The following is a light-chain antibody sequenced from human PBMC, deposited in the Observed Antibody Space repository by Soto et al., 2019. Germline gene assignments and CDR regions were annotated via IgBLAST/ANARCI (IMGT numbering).Light chain of an antibody. CDR2: DVS. V-gene: IGLV2-14*03. J-gene: IGLJ2*01. CDR3: SSYTSSSTRVV. CDR1: SSDVGDYNY. Sequence: QSALTQPASVSGSPGQSITISCTGTSSDVGDYNYVSWYQQHPGKAPKLMIYDVSNRPSGVSNRFSGSKSGSTASLTISGLQAEDEADYYCSSYTSSSTRVVFGGGTKLTVL.